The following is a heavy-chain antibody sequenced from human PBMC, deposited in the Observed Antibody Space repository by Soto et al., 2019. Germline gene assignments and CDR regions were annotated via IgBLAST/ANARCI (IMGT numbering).Heavy chain of an antibody. CDR3: AREYSGYETAFAY. Sequence: ASRKVSCKASGYTFTTCDVGGLRQATEQGLEWRGWMNLNSGNTGYPQKFQGRVTMARNTPISTAYMELSSLRSEDTAVYYGAREYSGYETAFAYWSQGTLVTVSS. D-gene: IGHD5-12*01. V-gene: IGHV1-8*02. J-gene: IGHJ4*02. CDR2: MNLNSGNT. CDR1: GYTFTTCD.